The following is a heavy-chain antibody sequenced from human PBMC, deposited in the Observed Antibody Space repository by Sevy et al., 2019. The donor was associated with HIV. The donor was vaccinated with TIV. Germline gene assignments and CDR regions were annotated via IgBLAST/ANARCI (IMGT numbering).Heavy chain of an antibody. CDR3: AKDLGDPVAFDI. Sequence: GGSLRLSCAGSGFTFRSYAMSWVRQAPGKGLEWVSGISGSGGSTYYADSVKGRFTISRDNSKNTLYLQMNSLRAEDTAVYYCAKDLGDPVAFDIWGQGTMVTVSS. CDR1: GFTFRSYA. D-gene: IGHD2-21*02. V-gene: IGHV3-23*01. CDR2: ISGSGGST. J-gene: IGHJ3*02.